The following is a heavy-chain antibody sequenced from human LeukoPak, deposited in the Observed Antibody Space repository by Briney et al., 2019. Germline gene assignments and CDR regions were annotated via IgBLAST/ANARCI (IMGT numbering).Heavy chain of an antibody. V-gene: IGHV1-18*01. CDR2: ISAYNGNT. J-gene: IGHJ4*02. D-gene: IGHD3-10*01. CDR3: ARVGSYYGSGSYPDY. Sequence: ASVKVSCKASGYTFTTYPINWVRQAPGQGLEWMGWISAYNGNTNYAQKLQGRVTMTTDTSTSTAYMELRSLRSDDTAVYYCARVGSYYGSGSYPDYWGQGTLVTVSS. CDR1: GYTFTTYP.